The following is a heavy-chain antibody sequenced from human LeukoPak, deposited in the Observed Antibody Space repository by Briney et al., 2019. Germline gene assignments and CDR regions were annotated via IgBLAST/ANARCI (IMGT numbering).Heavy chain of an antibody. V-gene: IGHV3-53*01. CDR1: GFIVSDNY. D-gene: IGHD4-17*01. CDR2: IYTENNT. Sequence: GGSLRLSCVASGFIVSDNYMTWVRQGPGRGLEWVSIIYTENNTDYTDSVKSRFITYRDNSKNTLYLQMNSLRAEDTAVYYCAKTNGDLMRFGYWGQGTLVTVSS. J-gene: IGHJ4*02. CDR3: AKTNGDLMRFGY.